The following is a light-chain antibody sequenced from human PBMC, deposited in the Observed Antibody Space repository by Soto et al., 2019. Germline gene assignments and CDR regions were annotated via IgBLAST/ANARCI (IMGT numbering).Light chain of an antibody. J-gene: IGKJ1*01. CDR2: DAS. V-gene: IGKV1-5*01. CDR1: QSISSW. Sequence: DIEMTQSPSTLSASAGDRVTITCRASQSISSWLAWYQQKPGQAPKLLIYDASTWASGVPSRFSGSGSGTEFTLTISILQPADFALYYCHQYNSYPRTFGQGTKVEIK. CDR3: HQYNSYPRT.